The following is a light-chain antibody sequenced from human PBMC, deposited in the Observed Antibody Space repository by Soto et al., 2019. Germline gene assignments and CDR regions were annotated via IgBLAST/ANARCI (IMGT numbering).Light chain of an antibody. Sequence: EIVLTQSPGTLSLSPGERATLSCRASQSVSSYYLAWYQQKFGQAPRLLIYGASSRATGIPDRFSGSGSGTDFTLTISRLEPEDFAMYYCQQYGTSTSITFGQGTRLDLK. CDR3: QQYGTSTSIT. CDR2: GAS. CDR1: QSVSSYY. J-gene: IGKJ5*01. V-gene: IGKV3-20*01.